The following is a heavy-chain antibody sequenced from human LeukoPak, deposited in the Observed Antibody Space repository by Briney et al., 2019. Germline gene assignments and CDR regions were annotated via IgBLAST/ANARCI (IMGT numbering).Heavy chain of an antibody. D-gene: IGHD6-19*01. J-gene: IGHJ4*02. CDR1: GYSFTTYD. CDR2: MNLKSGYT. CDR3: ARVAGGIDY. V-gene: IGHV1-8*03. Sequence: ASVKVSCKASGYSFTTYDINWVRQATGQGLEWMGWMNLKSGYTGYAQKFQGRVTITRYTSTSTVYMELSSLRSEDTAVYYCARVAGGIDYWGQGTLVTVSS.